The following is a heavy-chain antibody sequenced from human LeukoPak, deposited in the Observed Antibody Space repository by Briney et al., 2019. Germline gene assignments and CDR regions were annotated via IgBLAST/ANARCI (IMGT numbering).Heavy chain of an antibody. Sequence: ASVKVSCKASGYTFTSYYMHWVRQAPGQGLEWMGWINPNSGGTNYAQKFQGRVTMTRDTSISTAYMELSRLRSDDTAVYYCTGTGLDGSGSQNYYYYYMDVWGKGTTVTVSS. V-gene: IGHV1-2*02. CDR3: TGTGLDGSGSQNYYYYYMDV. D-gene: IGHD3-10*01. CDR1: GYTFTSYY. CDR2: INPNSGGT. J-gene: IGHJ6*03.